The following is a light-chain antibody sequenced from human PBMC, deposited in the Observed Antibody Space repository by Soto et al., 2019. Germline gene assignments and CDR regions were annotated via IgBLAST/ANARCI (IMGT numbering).Light chain of an antibody. CDR3: QQSYSTPIT. J-gene: IGKJ5*01. V-gene: IGKV1-39*01. CDR1: QTITSY. Sequence: DLQMTQSPSSLSASVGDRVTITCRASQTITSYLNWYQQKPGKAPKSLIYAASNLQSGVPSRFSGSGSGTEFTLTISSLQPEDFATYYCQQSYSTPITFGQGTRLEIK. CDR2: AAS.